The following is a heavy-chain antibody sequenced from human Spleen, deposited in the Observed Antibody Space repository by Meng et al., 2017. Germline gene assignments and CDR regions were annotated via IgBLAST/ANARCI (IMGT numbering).Heavy chain of an antibody. Sequence: GESLKISCTASGFTLSGYWMTWLRQGPGKGLEWVANIKEDGSQKGYLDSVKGRFTISRDNAKNSMYLQMNNLRAEDTAVYYCARQDAGTRSSPDYWGQGTLVTVSS. V-gene: IGHV3-7*01. J-gene: IGHJ4*02. CDR3: ARQDAGTRSSPDY. D-gene: IGHD2-2*01. CDR1: GFTLSGYW. CDR2: IKEDGSQK.